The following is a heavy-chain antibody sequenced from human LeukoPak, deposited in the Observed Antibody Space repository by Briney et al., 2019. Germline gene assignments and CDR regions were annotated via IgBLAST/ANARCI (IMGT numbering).Heavy chain of an antibody. CDR3: AGYGYSSSAGDY. CDR1: GYTISSGYS. J-gene: IGHJ4*02. V-gene: IGHV4-38-2*01. CDR2: IYDSGST. D-gene: IGHD6-6*01. Sequence: PSETLSLTCAVSGYTISSGYSWGWIRQPPGKGLEWFGDIYDSGSTNYTPSLKSRVTISVDTSKNPFSLKLNSVTAADTAVYYRAGYGYSSSAGDYWGQGTLVTVSS.